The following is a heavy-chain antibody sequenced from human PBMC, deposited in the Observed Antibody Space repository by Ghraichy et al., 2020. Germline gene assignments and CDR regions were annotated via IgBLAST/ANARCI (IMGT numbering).Heavy chain of an antibody. CDR2: ISGSGGST. V-gene: IGHV3-23*01. D-gene: IGHD2-15*01. CDR1: GFTFSSYA. J-gene: IGHJ4*02. CDR3: AKDVYAVVVAAHDY. Sequence: GGSLRLSCAASGFTFSSYAMSWVRQAPGKGLEWVSAISGSGGSTYYADSVKGRFTISRDNSKNTLYLQMNSLRAEDTAVYYCAKDVYAVVVAAHDYWGQGTLVTVSS.